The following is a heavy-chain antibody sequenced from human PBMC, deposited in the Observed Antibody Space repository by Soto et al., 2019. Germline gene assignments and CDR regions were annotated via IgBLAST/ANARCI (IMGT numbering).Heavy chain of an antibody. CDR3: AKNGYSSGWYGDY. J-gene: IGHJ4*02. Sequence: QVQLVESGGGVVQPGRSLRLSCAASGFTFRTNAMHWVRQAPGKGLEWVAVISYDGNNKYYADSVKGRFTISRDNSKNRRDLQMNSRKAEDTAVYYCAKNGYSSGWYGDYWGQGTLVTVSS. CDR2: ISYDGNNK. D-gene: IGHD6-19*01. CDR1: GFTFRTNA. V-gene: IGHV3-30*18.